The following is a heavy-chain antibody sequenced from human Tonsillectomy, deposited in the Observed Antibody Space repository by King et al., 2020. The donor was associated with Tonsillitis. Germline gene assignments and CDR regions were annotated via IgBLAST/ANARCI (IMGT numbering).Heavy chain of an antibody. CDR2: IYPGDSDT. D-gene: IGHD3-22*01. CDR1: GYIFTSYW. CDR3: ARLHYYDSSGLGNWFDP. Sequence: QLVQSGAEVKKPGESLKISCKGSGYIFTSYWIGWVRQMPEKGLEWMGIIYPGDSDTRYSPSFQGQVTISADKSNSTAYLQWSSLKASDTAIYYCARLHYYDSSGLGNWFDPWGQGTLLTVSS. V-gene: IGHV5-51*01. J-gene: IGHJ5*02.